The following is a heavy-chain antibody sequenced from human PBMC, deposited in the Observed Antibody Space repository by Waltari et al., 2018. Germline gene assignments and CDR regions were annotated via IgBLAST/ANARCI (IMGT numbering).Heavy chain of an antibody. D-gene: IGHD4-4*01. V-gene: IGHV3-7*01. J-gene: IGHJ4*02. CDR3: ARDMGIYTNYAAY. CDR1: GFTFSRHW. Sequence: EVQLVESGGGLVQPGGSLRLSCVASGFTFSRHWMSWLRQAPGKGLEWVANINEDEREKFYADSGKGRFTISRDNAKNSLYLQMNSLRVEDTAYYYCARDMGIYTNYAAYWGQGSLVTVSS. CDR2: INEDEREK.